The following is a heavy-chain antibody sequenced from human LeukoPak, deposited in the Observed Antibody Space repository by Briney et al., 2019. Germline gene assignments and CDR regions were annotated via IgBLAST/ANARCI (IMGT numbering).Heavy chain of an antibody. CDR1: GFTFSSYA. CDR3: AKVGKQQLLRGMDV. V-gene: IGHV3-23*01. CDR2: ISGSGGST. D-gene: IGHD6-13*01. Sequence: GGSLRLSCAASGFTFSSYAMSWVRQAPGKGLEWVSAISGSGGSTYYADSVKGRFTISRDNSKNTLYLQMNSLRDEDTAVYYCAKVGKQQLLRGMDVWGQGTTVTVSS. J-gene: IGHJ6*02.